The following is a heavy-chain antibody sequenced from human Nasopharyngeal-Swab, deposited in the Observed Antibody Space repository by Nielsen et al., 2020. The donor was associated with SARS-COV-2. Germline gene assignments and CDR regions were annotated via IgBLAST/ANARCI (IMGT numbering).Heavy chain of an antibody. D-gene: IGHD3-9*01. CDR3: ASCRVFRLADYFDY. CDR2: ISYDGSNK. CDR1: GFTFSSYA. J-gene: IGHJ4*02. V-gene: IGHV3-30*04. Sequence: GESLKISCAASGFTFSSYAMHWVRQAPGKGLEWVAVISYDGSNKYYADSVKGRFTISRDSSKNTLYLQMNSLRAEDTAVYYCASCRVFRLADYFDYWGQGTLVAVSS.